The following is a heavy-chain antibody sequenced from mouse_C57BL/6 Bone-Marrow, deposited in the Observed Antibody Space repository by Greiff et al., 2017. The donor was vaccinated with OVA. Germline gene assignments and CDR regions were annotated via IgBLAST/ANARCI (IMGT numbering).Heavy chain of an antibody. Sequence: QVQLQQSGAELVKPGASVKISCKASGYAFSNYWMNWVQQRPGKGLEWIAQIYTGDGDINYNGKFKCKATLTADKSSSTAYMQFSILTSEDSAVYFCGRGAYWGQGTTLTVSS. V-gene: IGHV1-80*01. CDR1: GYAFSNYW. J-gene: IGHJ2*01. CDR2: IYTGDGDI. CDR3: GRGAY.